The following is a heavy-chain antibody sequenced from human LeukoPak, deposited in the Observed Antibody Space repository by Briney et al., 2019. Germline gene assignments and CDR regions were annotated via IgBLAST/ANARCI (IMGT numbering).Heavy chain of an antibody. CDR2: IYYSGST. CDR1: GGSISSYY. CDR3: ARRVYSGDWSDP. J-gene: IGHJ5*02. D-gene: IGHD2-15*01. Sequence: SETLSLTCTVSGGSISSYYWSWIRQPPGKGLEWIGYIYYSGSTNYNPPLKSRVTISVDTSKNQFSLKLSSVTAADTAVYYCARRVYSGDWSDPWGQGTLVTVSS. V-gene: IGHV4-59*01.